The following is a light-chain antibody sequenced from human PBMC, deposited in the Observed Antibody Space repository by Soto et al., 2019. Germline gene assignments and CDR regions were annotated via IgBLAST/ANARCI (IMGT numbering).Light chain of an antibody. Sequence: DIQMTQSPSTLSASVGDRVTITCRASQSISSRLAGYHRKRWKAPKLLIYKSSILDSGVPSRFSGSGSGTDFSVTISSQQTDEFATYYCQQYNSYPLTFGGGTKVEIK. V-gene: IGKV1-5*03. CDR3: QQYNSYPLT. CDR2: KSS. J-gene: IGKJ4*01. CDR1: QSISSR.